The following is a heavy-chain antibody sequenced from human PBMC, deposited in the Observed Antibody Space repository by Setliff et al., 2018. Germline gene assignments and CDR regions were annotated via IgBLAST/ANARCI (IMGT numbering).Heavy chain of an antibody. V-gene: IGHV3-21*01. CDR1: GFTFSNAW. J-gene: IGHJ4*02. CDR3: ARDGGDY. D-gene: IGHD3-16*01. Sequence: PGGSLRLSCAASGFTFSNAWMSWVRQAPGKGLEWVSSISSSSSYIYYADSVKGRFTISRDNAKNSLYLQMNSLRAEDTAVYYCARDGGDYWGQGTLVTVSS. CDR2: ISSSSSYI.